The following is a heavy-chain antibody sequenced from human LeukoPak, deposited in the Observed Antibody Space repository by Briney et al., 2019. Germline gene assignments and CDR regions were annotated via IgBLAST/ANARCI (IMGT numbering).Heavy chain of an antibody. D-gene: IGHD3-9*01. CDR3: ARVDDILTGAYSLDY. Sequence: GSLRLSCAASGFTFSSYAMHWVRQAPGKGLEWVAVISYDGSNKYYADSVKGRFTISRDNSKNTLYLQMNSLRAEDTAVYYCARVDDILTGAYSLDYWGQGTLVTVSS. V-gene: IGHV3-30*04. CDR1: GFTFSSYA. J-gene: IGHJ4*02. CDR2: ISYDGSNK.